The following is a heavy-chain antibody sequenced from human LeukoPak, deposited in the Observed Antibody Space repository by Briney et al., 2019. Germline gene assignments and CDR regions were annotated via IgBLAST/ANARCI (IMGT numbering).Heavy chain of an antibody. V-gene: IGHV3-9*01. J-gene: IGHJ4*02. CDR1: GFTFDNYA. Sequence: GGSLRLSCSASGFTFDNYAMHWVRQAPMKGLEWVASINWRSDEIGYADSVKGRFTISRDNAKNSLYLQMNSLRAEDTAVYYCARELGEGPRQRIYTGVVGAITGVFDYWGQGTLVTVSS. CDR2: INWRSDEI. CDR3: ARELGEGPRQRIYTGVVGAITGVFDY. D-gene: IGHD1-26*01.